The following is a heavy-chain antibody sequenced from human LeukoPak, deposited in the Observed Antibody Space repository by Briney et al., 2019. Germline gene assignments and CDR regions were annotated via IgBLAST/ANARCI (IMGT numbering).Heavy chain of an antibody. CDR2: IYTSGST. D-gene: IGHD1-7*01. Sequence: TTSETLSLTCTVSGDSINNYYWNWIRRPAGKGLEWIGRIYTSGSTNYNPSLKSRVTISVDTSKNQFSLKLSSVTAADTAVYYCARDKDWNFDWGQGTLVTVSS. CDR1: GDSINNYY. CDR3: ARDKDWNFD. J-gene: IGHJ4*02. V-gene: IGHV4-4*07.